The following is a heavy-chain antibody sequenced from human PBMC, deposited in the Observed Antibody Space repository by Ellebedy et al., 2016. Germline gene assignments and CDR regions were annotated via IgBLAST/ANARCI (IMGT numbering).Heavy chain of an antibody. J-gene: IGHJ4*02. V-gene: IGHV3-23*01. CDR3: AKDRYYGSGSYSDY. CDR2: ISGSGGST. CDR1: GFTFSGYA. D-gene: IGHD3-10*01. Sequence: GESLKISCAASGFTFSGYAMSWVRQAPGKGLEWVSAISGSGGSTYNADSVKGRFTISRDNSKNTLYLQMNSLRAEDTAVYYCAKDRYYGSGSYSDYWGQGTLVTVSS.